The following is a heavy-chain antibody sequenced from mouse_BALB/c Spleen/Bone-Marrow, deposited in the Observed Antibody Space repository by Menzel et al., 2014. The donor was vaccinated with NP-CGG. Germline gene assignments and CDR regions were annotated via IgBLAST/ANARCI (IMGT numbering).Heavy chain of an antibody. J-gene: IGHJ3*01. Sequence: EVHLVESGAELVKPGASVKLSCTASGFNIKDTYMHWVKQRPEQGLEWIGRIDPANGNTKYDPKFQGKATITADTSSNTAYLQLSSLTSEDTAVYYCAVYYYGSSLFAYWGQGTLVTVSA. D-gene: IGHD1-1*01. V-gene: IGHV14-3*02. CDR2: IDPANGNT. CDR3: AVYYYGSSLFAY. CDR1: GFNIKDTY.